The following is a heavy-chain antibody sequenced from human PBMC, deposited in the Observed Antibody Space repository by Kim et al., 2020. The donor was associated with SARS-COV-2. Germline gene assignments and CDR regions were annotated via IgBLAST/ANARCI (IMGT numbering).Heavy chain of an antibody. CDR2: ST. Sequence: STNYNPYLKRRVTISVDTSKNQFSLKLSSVTAADTAVYYCARQRGGSFDYWGQGTLVTVSS. CDR3: ARQRGGSFDY. J-gene: IGHJ4*02. D-gene: IGHD1-26*01. V-gene: IGHV4-59*08.